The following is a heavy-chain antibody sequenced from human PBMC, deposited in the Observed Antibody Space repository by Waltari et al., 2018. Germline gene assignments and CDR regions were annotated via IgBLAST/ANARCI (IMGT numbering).Heavy chain of an antibody. J-gene: IGHJ3*02. V-gene: IGHV1-2*02. CDR3: ARAGSSSWFELYDAFDI. CDR1: GYTFTGYY. Sequence: QVQLVQSGAEVKKPGASVKVSCKASGYTFTGYYMHWVRQAPGQGLEWMGWINRNSGGTNYAQKFQGRVTMTRDTSISTAYMELSRLRADDTAVYYCARAGSSSWFELYDAFDIWGQGTMVTVSS. CDR2: INRNSGGT. D-gene: IGHD6-13*01.